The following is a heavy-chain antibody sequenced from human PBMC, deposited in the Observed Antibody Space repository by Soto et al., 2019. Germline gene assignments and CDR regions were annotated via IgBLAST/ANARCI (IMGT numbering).Heavy chain of an antibody. J-gene: IGHJ5*02. Sequence: GASVKVSCKTSGYTFSSFGVSWVRQAPGQGLEWMGWISGYNGKAQYAQTLQGRVTMTADTSTSTVYMEVRGLRYDDTAVYFCASDKMTDDFGLGSYDAWGQGTSVTVSS. D-gene: IGHD3-16*01. CDR1: GYTFSSFG. CDR3: ASDKMTDDFGLGSYDA. CDR2: ISGYNGKA. V-gene: IGHV1-18*04.